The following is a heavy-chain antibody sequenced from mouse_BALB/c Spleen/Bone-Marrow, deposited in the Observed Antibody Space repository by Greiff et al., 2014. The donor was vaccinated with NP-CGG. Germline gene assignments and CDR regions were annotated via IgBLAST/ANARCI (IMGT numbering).Heavy chain of an antibody. CDR1: GYAFTDHI. CDR2: IYPVSGET. Sequence: LMESGAELASPGASVTPSCKASGYAFTDHIMNWVKKRPGQGLEWIGRIYPVSGETNYNQKFMGKATFSVDRSSSTVYMVLNSLTSEDPAVYYCGRGNYGSSYAMDYWGQGTSVTVSS. J-gene: IGHJ4*01. CDR3: GRGNYGSSYAMDY. V-gene: IGHV1-11*01. D-gene: IGHD1-1*01.